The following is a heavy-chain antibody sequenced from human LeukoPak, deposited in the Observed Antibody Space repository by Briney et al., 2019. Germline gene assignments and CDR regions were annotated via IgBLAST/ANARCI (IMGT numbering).Heavy chain of an antibody. V-gene: IGHV4-59*01. CDR1: GGSISSYY. D-gene: IGHD3-10*01. Sequence: SETLSLTCTVSGGSISSYYWSCIRQPPGKVLEWIGYIYYSGSTNYNPSLKSRVTISVDTSKNQFSLKLSSVTAADTAVYYCARRYYYGSGSFFFDYWGQGTLVTVSS. CDR3: ARRYYYGSGSFFFDY. CDR2: IYYSGST. J-gene: IGHJ4*02.